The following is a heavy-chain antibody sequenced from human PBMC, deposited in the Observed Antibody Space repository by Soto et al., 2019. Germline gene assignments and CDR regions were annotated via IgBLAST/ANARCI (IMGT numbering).Heavy chain of an antibody. D-gene: IGHD3-22*01. CDR1: GFTFSSYG. CDR3: AKDHYYDSSGPQGDY. CDR2: ISYDGSNK. Sequence: QVQLVESGGGVVQPGRSLRLSCAASGFTFSSYGMHWVRQAPGKGLEWVAVISYDGSNKYYADSVKGRFTISRDNSKNTLYLQMNSLRAEDTAVYYCAKDHYYDSSGPQGDYWGQGTLVTASS. J-gene: IGHJ4*02. V-gene: IGHV3-30*18.